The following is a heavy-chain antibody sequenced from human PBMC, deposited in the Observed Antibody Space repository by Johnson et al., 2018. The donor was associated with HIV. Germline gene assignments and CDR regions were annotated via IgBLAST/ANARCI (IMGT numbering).Heavy chain of an antibody. CDR3: ARDSEWELGQEGAFDI. CDR1: GFTFSTYA. V-gene: IGHV3-20*04. D-gene: IGHD1-26*01. CDR2: INWNGGST. J-gene: IGHJ3*02. Sequence: VQLVESGGGVVQPGRSLRLSCAASGFTFSTYAMDWVRQAPGKGLEWVSGINWNGGSTGYADSVKGRFTISRDNAKNSLYLQMNSLRAEDTAVYYCARDSEWELGQEGAFDIWGQGTMVTVSS.